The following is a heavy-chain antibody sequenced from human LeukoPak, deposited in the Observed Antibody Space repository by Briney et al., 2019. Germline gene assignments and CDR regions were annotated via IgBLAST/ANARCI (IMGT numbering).Heavy chain of an antibody. D-gene: IGHD2-2*01. J-gene: IGHJ4*02. V-gene: IGHV7-4-1*02. CDR3: ARAVVVPAAKGIDYFDY. CDR1: GYTFTSYA. Sequence: GASVKVSCKASGYTFTSYAMNWVRQAPGQGLEWMGWINTNTGNPTYAQGFTGRFVFSLDTSVSTAYLQISSLKAEDTAVYYCARAVVVPAAKGIDYFDYWGQGTLVTVSS. CDR2: INTNTGNP.